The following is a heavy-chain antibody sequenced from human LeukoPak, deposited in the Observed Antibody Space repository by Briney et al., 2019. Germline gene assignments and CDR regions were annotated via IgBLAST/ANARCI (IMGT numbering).Heavy chain of an antibody. Sequence: SETLSLTCNVSGGSISSYYWSWIRQPPGKGLEWIGYIYYSGSTNYNPSLKSRVTISVDTSKNQFSLKLSSVTAADTAVYYCAKDHNTRELPLKGAFDIWGQGTMVTVSS. J-gene: IGHJ3*02. CDR1: GGSISSYY. D-gene: IGHD1-26*01. V-gene: IGHV4-59*12. CDR2: IYYSGST. CDR3: AKDHNTRELPLKGAFDI.